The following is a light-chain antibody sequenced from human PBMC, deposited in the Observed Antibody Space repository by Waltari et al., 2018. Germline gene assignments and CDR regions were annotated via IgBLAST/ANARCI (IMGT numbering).Light chain of an antibody. V-gene: IGKV3-15*01. CDR3: QQYNNWYT. J-gene: IGKJ2*01. CDR1: QSVSSN. CDR2: GAS. Sequence: EIVMTQSPATPSVSPGERATLSCRASQSVSSNLAWYQQTPGQAPGLLIYGASTRATGIPASLSGGGSRTEFTLTISSLQSEDFAVYYCQQYNNWYTFGQGTKLEIK.